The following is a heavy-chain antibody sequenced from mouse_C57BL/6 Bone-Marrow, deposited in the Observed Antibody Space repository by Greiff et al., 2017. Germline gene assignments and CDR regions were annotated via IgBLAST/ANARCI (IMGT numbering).Heavy chain of an antibody. Sequence: QVQLKESGPGLVAPSQSLSITCTVSGFSLTSYAISWVRQPPGKGLEWLGVIWTGGGTHYNSPLKSKLSISNDNSKSQVFLKMNSLQTDDTARYYCARCRTTVGAMDYWGQGTSVTVSA. CDR2: IWTGGGT. CDR3: ARCRTTVGAMDY. V-gene: IGHV2-9-1*01. D-gene: IGHD1-1*01. CDR1: GFSLTSYA. J-gene: IGHJ4*01.